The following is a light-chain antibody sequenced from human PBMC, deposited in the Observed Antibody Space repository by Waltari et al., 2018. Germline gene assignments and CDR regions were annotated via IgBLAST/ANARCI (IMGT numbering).Light chain of an antibody. Sequence: QSALTQPASVSGSPGQSITISCTGTSNDVGKYNLVSWYQQHPGKVPKLIIYEVTKRPSGISNRFSGSKSGSTASLTISGLQAEDEADYYCCSYGGSFDPYLVFGGGTKLTVL. CDR1: SNDVGKYNL. CDR2: EVT. J-gene: IGLJ2*01. V-gene: IGLV2-23*02. CDR3: CSYGGSFDPYLV.